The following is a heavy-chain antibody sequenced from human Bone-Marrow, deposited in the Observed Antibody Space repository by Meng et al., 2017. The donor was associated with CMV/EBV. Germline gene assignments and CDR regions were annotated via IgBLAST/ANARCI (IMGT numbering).Heavy chain of an antibody. CDR2: ISSSGSTI. Sequence: GGSLRLSCAASGFTSSDYYMSWIRQAPGKGLEWVSYISSSGSTIYYEDSVKGRFTISRDSANNSLYLQMNSLRAEDTAVYYCAREFAPRTYYYGMDVWGQGTTVTVSS. V-gene: IGHV3-11*01. D-gene: IGHD1-14*01. CDR1: GFTSSDYY. J-gene: IGHJ6*02. CDR3: AREFAPRTYYYGMDV.